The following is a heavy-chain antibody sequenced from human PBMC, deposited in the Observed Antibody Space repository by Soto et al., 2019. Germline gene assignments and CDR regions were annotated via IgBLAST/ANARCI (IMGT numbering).Heavy chain of an antibody. Sequence: EMQLVQSGGGLVKPGGSLRLSCVASRFNFSAAWLNWIRQAPGKGLEWVGRIKPKSEGETADYTAPVRGRYTISRDDLQTTLHLQMDSLKTKDTAVYYCATVPYSSRPTWGLGVRVTVSS. V-gene: IGHV3-15*07. D-gene: IGHD6-19*01. CDR3: ATVPYSSRPT. CDR2: IKPKSEGETA. J-gene: IGHJ4*02. CDR1: RFNFSAAW.